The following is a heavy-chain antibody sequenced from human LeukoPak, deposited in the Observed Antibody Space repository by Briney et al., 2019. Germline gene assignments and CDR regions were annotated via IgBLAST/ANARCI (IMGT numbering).Heavy chain of an antibody. V-gene: IGHV3-30-3*01. Sequence: GGSLRLSCAASGFTFSSYAMHWVRQAPGKGLEWVAVISYDGSNKYYADSVKGRFTISRDNSKNTLYLQMSSLRAEDTAVYYCVKDPFDYWGQGTLVTVSS. CDR3: VKDPFDY. J-gene: IGHJ4*02. CDR2: ISYDGSNK. CDR1: GFTFSSYA.